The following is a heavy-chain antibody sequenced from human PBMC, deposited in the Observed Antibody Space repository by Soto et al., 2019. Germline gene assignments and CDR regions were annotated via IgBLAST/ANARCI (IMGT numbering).Heavy chain of an antibody. CDR1: VYSFTSYC. CDR3: ERHGGRLIAPDY. J-gene: IGHJ4*02. D-gene: IGHD3-3*01. V-gene: IGHV5-51*01. CDR2: IYPCDSDT. Sequence: GESLKISCEASVYSFTSYCIGWLRQMPVKGLEWMGIIYPCDSDTRYSPSFQGQVAMSVDKSISTAYLQWNSLKASDTAMYYCERHGGRLIAPDYWGQGTMVTV.